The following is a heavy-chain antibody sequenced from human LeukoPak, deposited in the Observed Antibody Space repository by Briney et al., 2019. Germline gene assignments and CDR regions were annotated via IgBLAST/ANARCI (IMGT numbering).Heavy chain of an antibody. D-gene: IGHD3-10*01. CDR2: INPYSGGT. CDR1: GYTFTCYY. Sequence: ASVKVSCKASGYTFTCYYMHWVRQAPGQGLEWMGWINPYSGGTNYAQKFQGRVTMTRDTSISTAYIELSRLTSDDTAVYYCARVGTGSGSYYDLWFDPWGQGTLVTVSS. CDR3: ARVGTGSGSYYDLWFDP. J-gene: IGHJ5*02. V-gene: IGHV1-2*02.